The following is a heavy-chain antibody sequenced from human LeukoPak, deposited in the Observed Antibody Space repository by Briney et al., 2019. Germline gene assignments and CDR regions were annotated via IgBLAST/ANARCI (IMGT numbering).Heavy chain of an antibody. J-gene: IGHJ4*02. CDR2: IGYDGSNK. CDR1: GLTFSSYG. V-gene: IGHV3-30*02. Sequence: SGGSLRLSCAASGLTFSSYGMHWVRQAPGKGLEWVAFIGYDGSNKYYADSVKGRFTISRDNAKNSLYLQMNSLRAEDTAVYYCAKSSGSSSGGGADFDYWGQGTLVTVSS. CDR3: AKSSGSSSGGGADFDY. D-gene: IGHD6-6*01.